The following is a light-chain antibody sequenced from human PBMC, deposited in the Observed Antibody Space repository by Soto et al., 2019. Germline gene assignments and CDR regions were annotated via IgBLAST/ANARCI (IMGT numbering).Light chain of an antibody. V-gene: IGKV1-12*01. CDR1: QSISNF. CDR2: AAS. Sequence: DIQMTQSPSSVSASVGDRTTITCRASQSISNFLHWYQQKPGKAPKLLIYAASTLQSGVPSRFSGSGSGTDFTLTISSLQPEDFATYYCKQANSFPITFGQGTRLEIK. J-gene: IGKJ5*01. CDR3: KQANSFPIT.